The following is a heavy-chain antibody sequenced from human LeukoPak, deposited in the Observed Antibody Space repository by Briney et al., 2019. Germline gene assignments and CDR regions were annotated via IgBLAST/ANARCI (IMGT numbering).Heavy chain of an antibody. V-gene: IGHV1-8*01. D-gene: IGHD3-3*01. CDR3: ARMYYDFWSGYSTGAFDI. CDR1: GYTFTSYD. Sequence: ASVKVSCKASGYTFTSYDINWVRQATGQGLEWMGWMNPNSGNTGYAQKFQGRVTMTRNTSISTAYMELSSLRSEDTAVYYCARMYYDFWSGYSTGAFDIWGQGTMVTVSS. J-gene: IGHJ3*02. CDR2: MNPNSGNT.